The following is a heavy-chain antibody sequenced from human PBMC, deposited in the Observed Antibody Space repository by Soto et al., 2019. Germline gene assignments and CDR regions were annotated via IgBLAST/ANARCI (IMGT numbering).Heavy chain of an antibody. V-gene: IGHV3-9*01. CDR1: GFTFDDYA. CDR3: AKDTGIAARYLFDY. CDR2: ISWNSGSI. Sequence: EVQLVESGGGLVQPGRSLRLSCAASGFTFDDYAMHWVRQAPGKGLEWVSGISWNSGSIGYADSVKGRFTISRDNAKNSLYLQMKSLRAEDTALYYCAKDTGIAARYLFDYWGQGTLVTVSS. J-gene: IGHJ4*02. D-gene: IGHD6-6*01.